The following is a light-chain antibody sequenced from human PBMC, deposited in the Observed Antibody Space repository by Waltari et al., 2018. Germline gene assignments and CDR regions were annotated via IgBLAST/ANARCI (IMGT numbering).Light chain of an antibody. CDR2: DVT. V-gene: IGLV2-11*01. J-gene: IGLJ3*02. Sequence: QSALTQPRSVSGSPGQSVTISCTGTSSDVGSYNYVSWFQQHPGKAPKLIIYDVTQRPSGVPDRFSGSKSGITASLTISGLQADDEADYYCCSYAGSYTLGVFGGGTKLTVL. CDR3: CSYAGSYTLGV. CDR1: SSDVGSYNY.